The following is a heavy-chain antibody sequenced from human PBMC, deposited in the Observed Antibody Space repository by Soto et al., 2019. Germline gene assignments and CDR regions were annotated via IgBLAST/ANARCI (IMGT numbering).Heavy chain of an antibody. V-gene: IGHV4-30-2*01. CDR3: ARVPDR. J-gene: IGHJ5*02. Sequence: SETKSLTCARPGGTISSARYSWSWIRQPPGKGLEWIGYIYHSGSTYHNPSLKSRVTISVDRSKNQFSLKLSSVTAADTAVYYCARVPDRWGQGTLVTVSS. D-gene: IGHD2-2*01. CDR2: IYHSGST. CDR1: GGTISSARYS.